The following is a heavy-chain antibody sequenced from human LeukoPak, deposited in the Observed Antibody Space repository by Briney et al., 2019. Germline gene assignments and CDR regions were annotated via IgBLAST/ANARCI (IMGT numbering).Heavy chain of an antibody. CDR2: ISGSGGST. CDR1: GFTFSSYA. V-gene: IGHV3-23*01. D-gene: IGHD2-2*01. Sequence: GGSLRLSCAASGFTFSSYAMSWVRQAPGKGLEWVSAISGSGGSTYYADSVKGRFTISRDNSKNTLYLQMNSPRAEDTAVYYCAKGYCSSTSCYYYYYMDVWGKGTTVTVSS. CDR3: AKGYCSSTSCYYYYYMDV. J-gene: IGHJ6*03.